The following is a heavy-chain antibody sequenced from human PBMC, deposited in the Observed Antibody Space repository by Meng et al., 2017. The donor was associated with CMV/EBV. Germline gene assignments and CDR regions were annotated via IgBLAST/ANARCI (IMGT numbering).Heavy chain of an antibody. V-gene: IGHV1-2*02. D-gene: IGHD2-21*01. CDR3: ARVGDCGGDCYADSYWYFDL. Sequence: ASVKVSCKASGYTFTGYYMSWVRQAPGQGLEWMVWINPNSGGTNSAQKFQGRVTMTRDTSISTAYMELSRLRSDDTAVYYCARVGDCGGDCYADSYWYFDLWGRGTLVTVSS. CDR1: GYTFTGYY. CDR2: INPNSGGT. J-gene: IGHJ2*01.